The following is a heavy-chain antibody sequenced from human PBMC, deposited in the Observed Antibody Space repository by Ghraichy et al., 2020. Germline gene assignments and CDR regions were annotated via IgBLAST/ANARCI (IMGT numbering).Heavy chain of an antibody. D-gene: IGHD2-2*01. CDR2: IFHSGST. V-gene: IGHV4-4*02. CDR1: CDSIISDHR. J-gene: IGHJ4*02. CDR3: AIEIEQLSYFDY. Sequence: SETLSLTCAVSCDSIISDHRWRCVRQPPGKGLEWIWEIFHSGSTNYNPSLKSRFTISLDKSQNQFSLKMTSVNAADTAVYYCAIEIEQLSYFDYWGQGTLVTVSS.